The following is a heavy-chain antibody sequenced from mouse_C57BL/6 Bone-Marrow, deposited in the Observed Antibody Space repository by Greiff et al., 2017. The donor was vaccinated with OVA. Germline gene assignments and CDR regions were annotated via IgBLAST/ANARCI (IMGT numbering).Heavy chain of an antibody. Sequence: QVQLQQPGAELVKPGASVKLSCKASGYTFTSYWMHWVKQRPGQGLEWIGMIHPNSGSTNYNEKFKSKATLTVDKSSSTAYMQLSSLTSEDSAVDYCARWGAYYSNPWFAYWGQGTLVTVSA. J-gene: IGHJ3*01. CDR3: ARWGAYYSNPWFAY. V-gene: IGHV1-64*01. CDR1: GYTFTSYW. CDR2: IHPNSGST. D-gene: IGHD2-5*01.